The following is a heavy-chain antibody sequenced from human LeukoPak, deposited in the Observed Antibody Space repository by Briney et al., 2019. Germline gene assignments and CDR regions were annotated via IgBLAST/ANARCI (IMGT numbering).Heavy chain of an antibody. V-gene: IGHV3-64*01. D-gene: IGHD6-19*01. Sequence: GGSLRLSCAASGFTFSSYAMHWVRQAPGKGLEYVSAISSNGGSTYYANSVKGRFTISRGNSKSTLYLQMGSLRAEDMAVYYCAREAAYSSGWYYFDYWGQGTLVTVSS. CDR1: GFTFSSYA. J-gene: IGHJ4*02. CDR3: AREAAYSSGWYYFDY. CDR2: ISSNGGST.